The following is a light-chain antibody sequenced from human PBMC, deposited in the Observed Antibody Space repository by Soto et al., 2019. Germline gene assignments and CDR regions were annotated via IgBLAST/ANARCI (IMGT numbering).Light chain of an antibody. CDR2: SNN. CDR3: ASWDYSLNAYV. V-gene: IGLV1-44*01. J-gene: IGLJ1*01. Sequence: QSVLTQPPSASGTPGQRVFISCSGSSSNIGGTNYAYWYQQLPGAAPKLLMHSNNLRPSGVPERISGSKSGTSASLAISGLQSEDEADYYCASWDYSLNAYVFGIGTKVTVL. CDR1: SSNIGGTNY.